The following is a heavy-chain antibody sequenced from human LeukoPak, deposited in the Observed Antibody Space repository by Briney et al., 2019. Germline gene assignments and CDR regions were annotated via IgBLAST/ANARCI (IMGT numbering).Heavy chain of an antibody. J-gene: IGHJ3*01. CDR2: IRGRGDGT. CDR3: GRDPNGDYIGAFDF. V-gene: IGHV3-23*01. D-gene: IGHD4-17*01. CDR1: GFPFINNA. Sequence: GGPLLLPCVGSGFPFINNAVTWFRRAPGKGLEWVSSIRGRGDGTSYADSVKGRFTMSRDNSKNTLYLQMDSLRAEDTAMYYCGRDPNGDYIGAFDFWGQGTLVTVSS.